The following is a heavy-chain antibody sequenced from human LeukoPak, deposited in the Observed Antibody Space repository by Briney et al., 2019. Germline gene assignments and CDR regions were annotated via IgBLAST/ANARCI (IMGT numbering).Heavy chain of an antibody. CDR2: IYYSGRT. J-gene: IGHJ4*02. CDR1: GGAISSSTYY. CDR3: AGQWPPIYCRGGTCDDY. V-gene: IGHV4-39*01. D-gene: IGHD2-15*01. Sequence: PSETLSLTCTVSGGAISSSTYYWGWIRQAPGKGLEWIGSIYYSGRTYYNPSLKSRVTISVDTSKNQFSLKLSSVTAADTAVYYCAGQWPPIYCRGGTCDDYWGQGTLVTVSS.